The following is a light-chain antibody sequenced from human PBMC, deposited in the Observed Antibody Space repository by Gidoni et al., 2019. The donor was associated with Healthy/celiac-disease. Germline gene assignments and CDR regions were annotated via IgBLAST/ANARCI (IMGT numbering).Light chain of an antibody. J-gene: IGLJ2*01. V-gene: IGLV1-44*01. Sequence: QSVLTQPPSASGTPGQRVTISCSGSSTNLGSNTVNCYQQLPGTAPKLLIYSNNQRPSGVLDRFSASKNGTSASLAISGLQSEDEADYYCAAWDDSLKGVFGGGTKLTVL. CDR3: AAWDDSLKGV. CDR2: SNN. CDR1: STNLGSNT.